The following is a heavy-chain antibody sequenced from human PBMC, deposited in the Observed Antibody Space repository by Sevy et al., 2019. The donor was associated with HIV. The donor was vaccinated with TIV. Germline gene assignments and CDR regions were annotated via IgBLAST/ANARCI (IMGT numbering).Heavy chain of an antibody. CDR3: AREGFNGYSHKNSDFDY. CDR2: INSDGSST. CDR1: GFTFSSYW. V-gene: IGHV3-74*01. Sequence: GGSLRLSCAASGFTFSSYWMHWVRQAPGKGLVWVSRINSDGSSTSYADSVKGRFTISRDNAKNTLYLQMNGLRAEDTAVYYCAREGFNGYSHKNSDFDYWGQGTLVTVSS. D-gene: IGHD5-18*01. J-gene: IGHJ4*02.